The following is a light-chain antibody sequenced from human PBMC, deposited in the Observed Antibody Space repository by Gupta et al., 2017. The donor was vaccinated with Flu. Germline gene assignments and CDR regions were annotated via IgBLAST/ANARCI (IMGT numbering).Light chain of an antibody. CDR3: MQGTYWPT. CDR2: RVS. J-gene: IGKJ1*01. Sequence: DVVLTQSPLALPVTLGQPAPISCRSSQSLLHRNGNIYLTWFQQRPGQSPRRIIYRVSHRDSGVPDRFSGSGSGTDFTLKISRVEAEDVGVYYCMQGTYWPTFGQGTKVEIK. CDR1: QSLLHRNGNIY. V-gene: IGKV2-30*02.